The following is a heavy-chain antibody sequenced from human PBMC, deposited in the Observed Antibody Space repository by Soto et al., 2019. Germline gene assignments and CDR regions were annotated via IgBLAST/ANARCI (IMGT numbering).Heavy chain of an antibody. Sequence: EVQLLESGGGLVQPGGSLRLSCAASGFTFSSYAMSWVRQAPGKGLEWVSSISGSGDSTYYADSVKGRFTISRDNSKNTLYLQVNSLRAEVTAVYCCAKALRASSGYYYYVMDVWGQGTTVTVSS. J-gene: IGHJ6*02. CDR1: GFTFSSYA. D-gene: IGHD3-22*01. V-gene: IGHV3-23*01. CDR3: AKALRASSGYYYYVMDV. CDR2: ISGSGDST.